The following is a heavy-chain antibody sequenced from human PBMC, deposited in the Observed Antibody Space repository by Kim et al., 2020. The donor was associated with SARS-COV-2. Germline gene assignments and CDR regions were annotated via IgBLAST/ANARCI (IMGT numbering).Heavy chain of an antibody. D-gene: IGHD3-10*01. CDR1: GFTFTSYS. V-gene: IGHV3-74*01. Sequence: GGSLRLSCAASGFTFTSYSMHWVRQAPGKGLLWLSRISGAGTNTNYANSVPGRFTTSRDNAQNTLYLQMNSLRAEDTAVYYCVTDRGVDGHDWYFECWGRGTLLTV. CDR3: VTDRGVDGHDWYFEC. J-gene: IGHJ2*01. CDR2: ISGAGTNT.